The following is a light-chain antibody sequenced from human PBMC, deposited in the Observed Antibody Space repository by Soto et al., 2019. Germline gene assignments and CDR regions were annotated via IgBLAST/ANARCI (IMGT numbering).Light chain of an antibody. V-gene: IGLV1-40*01. CDR1: NSNIGAGFD. CDR3: QSFDNSLGAYV. Sequence: QSVLTQPPSVSGAPGQRVTISCTGSNSNIGAGFDVHWYQQLPRTAPKPIIFYNNYRPSGVPDRFSGSKSGTSASLAITGLQAEDEADYYCQSFDNSLGAYVFGTGTKVTVL. CDR2: YNN. J-gene: IGLJ1*01.